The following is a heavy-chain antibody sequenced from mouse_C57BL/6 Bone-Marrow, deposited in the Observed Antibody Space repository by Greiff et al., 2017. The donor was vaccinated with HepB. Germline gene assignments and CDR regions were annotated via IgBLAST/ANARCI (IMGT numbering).Heavy chain of an antibody. D-gene: IGHD2-3*01. V-gene: IGHV1-50*01. CDR1: GYTFTSYW. CDR2: IDPSDSYT. Sequence: QVQLQQPGAELVKPGASVKLSCKASGYTFTSYWMQWVKQRPGQGLEWIGEIDPSDSYTNYNQKFKGKATLTVDTSSSTAYMQLSSLTSEDSAVYYWARDGYYVGCAYWGQGTLVTVAA. J-gene: IGHJ3*01. CDR3: ARDGYYVGCAY.